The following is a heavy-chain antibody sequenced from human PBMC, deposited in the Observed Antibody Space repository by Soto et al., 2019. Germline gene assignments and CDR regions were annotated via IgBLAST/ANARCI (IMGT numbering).Heavy chain of an antibody. Sequence: TLSLTCTVSGCSITIGGYSLSGIRQSPGQGLDWICYIYQSGRAFYNPSLKPRATILVDRSNNQFSLNLTSLPAADAAVYYCASAFYGVELWGQGTTVTLPS. CDR2: IYQSGRA. CDR3: ASAFYGVEL. CDR1: GCSITIGGYS. J-gene: IGHJ6*02. V-gene: IGHV4-30-2*06.